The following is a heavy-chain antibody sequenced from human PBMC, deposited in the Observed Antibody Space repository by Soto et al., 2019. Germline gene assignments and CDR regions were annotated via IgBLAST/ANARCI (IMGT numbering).Heavy chain of an antibody. CDR2: ILPLLGIA. D-gene: IGHD6-19*01. Sequence: SVKVSCKASGDTFSTYSITWVRQAPGQRLEWMGRILPLLGIANYAQKFQDRVTITADKSTSTAYMELTSLRSEDTAVFYCVTMRAVADPYFFDYWGQGTLVTVSS. V-gene: IGHV1-69*02. J-gene: IGHJ4*02. CDR3: VTMRAVADPYFFDY. CDR1: GDTFSTYS.